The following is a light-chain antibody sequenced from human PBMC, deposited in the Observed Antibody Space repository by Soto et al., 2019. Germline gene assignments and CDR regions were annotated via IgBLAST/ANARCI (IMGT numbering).Light chain of an antibody. Sequence: EIVLTQSPATLSLSPGERATLSCRASQSVSSYLAWYQQKPGQAPRLLIYDTSNRATGIPARFSGSGSGTDFTRTISSLEPEDFAVYYCQQRSNWPPWTCGQGTKVEIK. CDR3: QQRSNWPPWT. J-gene: IGKJ1*01. CDR2: DTS. CDR1: QSVSSY. V-gene: IGKV3-11*01.